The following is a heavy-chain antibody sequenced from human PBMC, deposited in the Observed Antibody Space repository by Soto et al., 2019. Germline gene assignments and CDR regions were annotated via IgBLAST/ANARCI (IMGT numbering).Heavy chain of an antibody. J-gene: IGHJ6*02. V-gene: IGHV1-69*01. CDR3: ARALGARRFGGMDV. CDR1: GGTFSSYA. Sequence: QVQLVQSGAEVKKPGSSVKVSCKTSGGTFSSYAINWVRQAPGQGPEWMGGIIPIFGTPKYAPKFQGRVTITADDSTSTAYMELTTLTSDDTAVYYCARALGARRFGGMDVWGQGTTVIVSS. D-gene: IGHD3-10*01. CDR2: IIPIFGTP.